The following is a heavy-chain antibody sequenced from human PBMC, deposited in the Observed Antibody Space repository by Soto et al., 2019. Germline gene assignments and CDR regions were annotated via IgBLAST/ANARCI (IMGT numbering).Heavy chain of an antibody. CDR1: GGSINNAGYY. CDR2: IYYSGNT. J-gene: IGHJ4*01. V-gene: IGHV4-31*03. CDR3: ARADWSGWIDY. D-gene: IGHD6-19*01. Sequence: SETLSLTCTVSGGSINNAGYYWTWIRQHPRKGLEWIGYIYYSGNTFYNPSLKSRVSISVDTSKNQFSLNLTSVIAADTAVFYCARADWSGWIDYWGHGTLVTVSS.